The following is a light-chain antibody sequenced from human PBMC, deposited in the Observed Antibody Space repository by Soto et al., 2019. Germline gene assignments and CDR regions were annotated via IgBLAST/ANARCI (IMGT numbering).Light chain of an antibody. Sequence: QSALTQPASVSGSPGQSITISCTGTSSDVGGYNYVSWYQQHPGNAPKLMIYEVSNRPSGVSNRFSGSKSGNTASLTISGLQAKDEADYYCSSYTSSSTLVVFGTGTKVTVL. J-gene: IGLJ1*01. CDR2: EVS. CDR1: SSDVGGYNY. V-gene: IGLV2-14*01. CDR3: SSYTSSSTLVV.